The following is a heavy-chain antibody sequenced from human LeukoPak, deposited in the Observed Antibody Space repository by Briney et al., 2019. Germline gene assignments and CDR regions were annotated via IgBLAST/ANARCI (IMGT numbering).Heavy chain of an antibody. Sequence: AGGSLRLSCAASGFTFRDYYMSWIRQAPGKGLEWVSYISDTGSVIYYADSVKGRFTISRDNAQKSVYLQMNSLRAEDTAVYLCVGDSNGYFYGHDYWGQGTLVAVSS. CDR2: ISDTGSVI. CDR3: VGDSNGYFYGHDY. CDR1: GFTFRDYY. J-gene: IGHJ4*02. V-gene: IGHV3-11*01. D-gene: IGHD3-22*01.